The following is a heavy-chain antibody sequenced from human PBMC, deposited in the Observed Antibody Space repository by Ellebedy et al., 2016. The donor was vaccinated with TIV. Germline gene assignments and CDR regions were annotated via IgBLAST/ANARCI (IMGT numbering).Heavy chain of an antibody. CDR2: ISAYNGNT. J-gene: IGHJ4*02. D-gene: IGHD3-22*01. CDR3: ARERGYYYDSNGYYYGYYFDY. CDR1: GGTFSSYG. Sequence: ASVKVSXXASGGTFSSYGISWVRQAPGQGLEWVGWISAYNGNTNYAQKLQGRVTMTTDTSTNTAYMELRSLRSDDTAVYYCARERGYYYDSNGYYYGYYFDYWGQGTLLTVSS. V-gene: IGHV1-18*01.